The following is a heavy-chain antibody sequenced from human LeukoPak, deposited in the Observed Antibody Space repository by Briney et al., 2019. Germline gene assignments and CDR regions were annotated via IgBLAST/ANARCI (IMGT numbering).Heavy chain of an antibody. D-gene: IGHD3-3*01. CDR2: IYYSGST. J-gene: IGHJ4*02. V-gene: IGHV4-59*08. Sequence: SETLSLTCTVSGGSISSYYWSWIRQPPGKGLEWVGYIYYSGSTNYNPSLKSRVTISVDTSKNQFSLKLSSVTAADTAVYYCATGRFLEWPLDYWGQGTLVTVSS. CDR1: GGSISSYY. CDR3: ATGRFLEWPLDY.